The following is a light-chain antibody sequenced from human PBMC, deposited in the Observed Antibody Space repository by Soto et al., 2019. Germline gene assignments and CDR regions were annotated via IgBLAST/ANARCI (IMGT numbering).Light chain of an antibody. V-gene: IGKV1-27*01. J-gene: IGKJ5*01. Sequence: DIQMTQSPSSLSASVGDRVTITCRASQGISNYLAWYQQKPGKLPKLLIYTASTLHSGVPSRFSGSGSGTDLTLNIRSLQPEDVATYYCQKYNSVQITFGQGTRLEIK. CDR1: QGISNY. CDR3: QKYNSVQIT. CDR2: TAS.